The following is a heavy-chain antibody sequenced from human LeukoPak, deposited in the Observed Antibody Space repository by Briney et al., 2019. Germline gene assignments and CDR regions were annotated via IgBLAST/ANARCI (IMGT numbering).Heavy chain of an antibody. CDR2: ISYDGSNK. V-gene: IGHV3-30-3*01. Sequence: PGRSLRLSCAASGFTFSSYAMHWVRQAPGKGLEWVAVISYDGSNKYYADSVKGRFTISRDNSKNTLYLQMNSLRAEDTAVYYCARDRRSSSFDYWGQGTLVTVSS. D-gene: IGHD6-6*01. CDR1: GFTFSSYA. J-gene: IGHJ4*02. CDR3: ARDRRSSSFDY.